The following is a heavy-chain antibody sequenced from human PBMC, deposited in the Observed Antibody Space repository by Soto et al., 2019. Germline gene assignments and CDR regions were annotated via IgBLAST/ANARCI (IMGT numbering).Heavy chain of an antibody. CDR2: IIPIFGTA. CDR3: PGDRMEAGHLDV. CDR1: GGTFSSYA. D-gene: IGHD1-1*01. J-gene: IGHJ6*02. Sequence: QVQLVQSGAEVKKPGSSVKVSCKASGGTFSSYAISWVRQAPGQGLEWMGGIIPIFGTANYAQKFQGRVTIPANKSTGTPNRRLAGLRSEDRAGNSCPGDRMEAGHLDVWGQGPRSPSP. V-gene: IGHV1-69*06.